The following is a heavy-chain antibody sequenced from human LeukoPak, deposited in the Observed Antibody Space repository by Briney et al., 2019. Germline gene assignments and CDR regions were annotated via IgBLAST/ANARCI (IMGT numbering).Heavy chain of an antibody. D-gene: IGHD2-2*01. V-gene: IGHV1-69*13. CDR1: GGTFSSYA. Sequence: ASVKVSCKASGGTFSSYAISWVRQAPGQGLEWMGGIIPIFGTANYAQKFQGRVTITADESTSTAYMELRSLRSDDTAVYYCARDYCSSTSRYLWYYYYGMDVWGQGTTVTVSS. CDR3: ARDYCSSTSRYLWYYYYGMDV. CDR2: IIPIFGTA. J-gene: IGHJ6*02.